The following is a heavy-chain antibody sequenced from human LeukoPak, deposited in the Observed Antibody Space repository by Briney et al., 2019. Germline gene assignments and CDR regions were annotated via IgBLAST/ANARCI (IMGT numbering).Heavy chain of an antibody. J-gene: IGHJ4*02. V-gene: IGHV3-23*01. D-gene: IGHD2-15*01. CDR1: GFTFNNYG. CDR2: IGRDGVST. Sequence: GGSLRLSCAASGFTFNNYGMSWVRQAPGKGLEWVSAIGRDGVSTYHADSVKGRFTISRDNSKSTLYLQMSSLRVEDTAVYYCAQQVGYCSRGNCYFTYWGQGTLVTVSS. CDR3: AQQVGYCSRGNCYFTY.